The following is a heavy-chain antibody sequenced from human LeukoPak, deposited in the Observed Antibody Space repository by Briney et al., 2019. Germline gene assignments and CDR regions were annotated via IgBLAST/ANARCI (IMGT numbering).Heavy chain of an antibody. CDR3: AELGITMIGGV. D-gene: IGHD3-10*02. Sequence: GSLRLSCAASGFTFSTYGMHWVRQAPGKGLEWVAFIRYDGRNKYYADSVKGRFTISRDNAKNSLYLQMNSLRAEDTAVYYCAELGITMIGGVWGKGTTVTISS. CDR1: GFTFSTYG. CDR2: IRYDGRNK. V-gene: IGHV3-30*02. J-gene: IGHJ6*04.